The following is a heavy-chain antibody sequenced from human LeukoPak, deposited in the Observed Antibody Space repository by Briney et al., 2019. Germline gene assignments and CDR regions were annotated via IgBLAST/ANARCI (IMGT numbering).Heavy chain of an antibody. CDR2: ISSSDYI. D-gene: IGHD3-9*01. V-gene: IGHV3-21*04. Sequence: PGGSLRLSCAASGFTFSSYNMNWVRQAPGKGLEWVSSISSSDYIYYADSVKGRFTISRDNSKNTLYLQMNSLRAEDTAVYYCAKHLRAEYDILTGFDYWGQGTLVTVSS. CDR1: GFTFSSYN. J-gene: IGHJ4*02. CDR3: AKHLRAEYDILTGFDY.